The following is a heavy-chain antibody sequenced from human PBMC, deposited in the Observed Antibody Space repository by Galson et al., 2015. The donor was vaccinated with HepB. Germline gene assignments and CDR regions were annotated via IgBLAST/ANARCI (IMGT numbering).Heavy chain of an antibody. CDR2: FKSKTDGGTA. V-gene: IGHV3-15*01. CDR3: ITEKGAIQEWKGAFDF. Sequence: SLRLSCAASGFIFSRSAMHWVRQAPGKGLEWVGRFKSKTDGGTADYAAPVKGRFTISRDDSKNTLYLQMNSLKIEDTAVYYCITEKGAIQEWKGAFDFWGQGTLVTVSS. J-gene: IGHJ4*02. CDR1: GFIFSRSA. D-gene: IGHD2-2*02.